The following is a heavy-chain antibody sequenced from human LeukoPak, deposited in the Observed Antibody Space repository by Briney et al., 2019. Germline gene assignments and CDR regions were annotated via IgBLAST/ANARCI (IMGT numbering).Heavy chain of an antibody. CDR2: MSGDGDNT. D-gene: IGHD1-26*01. V-gene: IGHV3-43*02. CDR3: AKGVRSGTYYNCLDP. CDR1: GFTLDDYA. J-gene: IGHJ5*02. Sequence: PGGSLRLSCVASGFTLDDYALHWVRQAPGKGLEWISLMSGDGDNTYYADSVKGRFTISRDNSKNSLYLQMSSLRAEDTALYYCAKGVRSGTYYNCLDPWGEGTLVTVSS.